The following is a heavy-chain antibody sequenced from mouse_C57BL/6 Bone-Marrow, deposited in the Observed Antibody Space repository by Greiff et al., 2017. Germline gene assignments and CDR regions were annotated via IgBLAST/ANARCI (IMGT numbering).Heavy chain of an antibody. CDR3: ARDYGYAWFAY. Sequence: EVHLVESGPELVKPGASVKISCKASGYSFTGYYMNWVKQSPEKSLEWIGEINPSTGGTTYNQKFKAKATLTVDKSSSTAYMQLKSLTSEDSAVYCFARDYGYAWFAYWGQGTLVTVSA. J-gene: IGHJ3*01. CDR1: GYSFTGYY. D-gene: IGHD2-2*01. CDR2: INPSTGGT. V-gene: IGHV1-42*01.